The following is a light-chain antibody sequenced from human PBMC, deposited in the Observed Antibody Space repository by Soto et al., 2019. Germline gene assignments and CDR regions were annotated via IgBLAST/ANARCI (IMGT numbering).Light chain of an antibody. Sequence: SCTRTSSDVGGYNYVSWYQQHPGKAPKLMIYDVSNRPSGVSNRFSGSKSGNTASLTISGLLAEDEADYYCSSYTISTSLFVFGTGTKVTVL. CDR3: SSYTISTSLFV. CDR1: SSDVGGYNY. J-gene: IGLJ1*01. V-gene: IGLV2-14*04. CDR2: DVS.